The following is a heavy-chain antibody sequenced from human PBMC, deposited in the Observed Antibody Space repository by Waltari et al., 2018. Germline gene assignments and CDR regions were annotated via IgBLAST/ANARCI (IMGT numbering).Heavy chain of an antibody. CDR2: LYHSRST. V-gene: IGHV4-4*02. CDR3: ARGGRTFDY. Sequence: QLQLPEPGSGRVKPAGTLSHTCPVSCCSPSHSKWWSWVRQPPGKGLGWIGELYHSRSTNYNPSLKSRVTISVDKSKNQFSLKLSSVTAAATAVYYCARGGRTFDYWGQGTLVTVSS. D-gene: IGHD3-16*01. J-gene: IGHJ4*02. CDR1: CCSPSHSKW.